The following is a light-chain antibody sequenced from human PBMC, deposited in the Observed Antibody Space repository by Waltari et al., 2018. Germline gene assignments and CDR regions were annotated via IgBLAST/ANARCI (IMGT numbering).Light chain of an antibody. V-gene: IGKV3-15*01. CDR1: QSVSSN. CDR2: GAS. J-gene: IGKJ1*01. CDR3: QHYNNWPPWT. Sequence: EIVMTQSPATLSVSPGERATLSCRASQSVSSNLAWYQQNPGQAPRLLIYGASTRATGSPARFSGSGSGTEFTLTISSLQSEDFAVYYCQHYNNWPPWTFGQGTKVEIK.